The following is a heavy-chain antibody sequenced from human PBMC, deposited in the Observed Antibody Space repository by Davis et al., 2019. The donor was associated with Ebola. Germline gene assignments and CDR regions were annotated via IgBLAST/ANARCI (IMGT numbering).Heavy chain of an antibody. D-gene: IGHD6-19*01. CDR1: GGTFSSYA. CDR3: ARDRGYSSGWYVPH. Sequence: AASVKVSCKASGGTFSSYAISWVRQAPGQGLEWMGGIIPIFGTANYAQKFQGRVTITADKSTSTAYMELSSLRSEDTAVYYCARDRGYSSGWYVPHWGQGTLVTVSS. V-gene: IGHV1-69*06. J-gene: IGHJ4*02. CDR2: IIPIFGTA.